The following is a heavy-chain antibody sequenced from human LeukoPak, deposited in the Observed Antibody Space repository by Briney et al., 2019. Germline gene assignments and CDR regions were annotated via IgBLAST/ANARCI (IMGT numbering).Heavy chain of an antibody. CDR1: GGSITSYY. V-gene: IGHV4-59*01. CDR2: LYYSGIT. J-gene: IGHJ3*02. Sequence: PSETLSLTCTVSGGSITSYYWSWIRQPPGKGLEWIGYLYYSGITNYNPSLKSRVTISVDRSRNQFSLKLTSVTATDTAVYYCAKDQVRSREDPIDIWGQGTMVTVSS. CDR3: AKDQVRSREDPIDI. D-gene: IGHD3-10*01.